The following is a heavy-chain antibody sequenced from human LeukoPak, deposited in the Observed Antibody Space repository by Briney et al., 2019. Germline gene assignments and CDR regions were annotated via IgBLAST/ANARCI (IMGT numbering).Heavy chain of an antibody. V-gene: IGHV3-53*01. CDR3: ARDSRFSTIADRYLDAFHL. D-gene: IGHD6-6*01. J-gene: IGHJ3*01. CDR1: GFTVSSNY. CDR2: IYSGGST. Sequence: GGSLRLSCAASGFTVSSNYMSWVRQAPGKGLEWVSIIYSGGSTYYADSVKGRFTISRDNSKNTLYLQMNSLRAEDTAVYYCARDSRFSTIADRYLDAFHLWGQGTMVTVSS.